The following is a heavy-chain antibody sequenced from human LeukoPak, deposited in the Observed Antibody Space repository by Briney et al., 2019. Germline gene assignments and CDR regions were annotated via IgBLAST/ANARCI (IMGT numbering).Heavy chain of an antibody. V-gene: IGHV4-34*01. Sequence: KPSETLSLTYAGYGGSFSGYYWSWIRQPPGKGLEWIREINHSGSTNYNPSLKSRVTISVDTSKNQFSLKLSSVTAADTAVYYCARGWAWRSGWYGDSRVGMPYYFDYWGQGTLVTVSS. D-gene: IGHD6-19*01. CDR2: INHSGST. J-gene: IGHJ4*02. CDR1: GGSFSGYY. CDR3: ARGWAWRSGWYGDSRVGMPYYFDY.